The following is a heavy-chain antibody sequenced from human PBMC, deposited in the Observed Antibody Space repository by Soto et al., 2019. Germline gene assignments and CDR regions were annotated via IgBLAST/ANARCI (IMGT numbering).Heavy chain of an antibody. CDR1: GGSISSGDYY. CDR2: IYYSGSA. J-gene: IGHJ5*02. CDR3: AIVGRWLVPWFDP. V-gene: IGHV4-31*03. Sequence: QVQLQESGPGLVKPSQTLSLTCTVSGGSISSGDYYWSWIRQHPGKGLEWIGYIYYSGSAYYNPSLSSRINISVDTSTAQFTLTMSSVTPADTAVYFCAIVGRWLVPWFDPLGLGSLVTVSS. D-gene: IGHD5-12*01.